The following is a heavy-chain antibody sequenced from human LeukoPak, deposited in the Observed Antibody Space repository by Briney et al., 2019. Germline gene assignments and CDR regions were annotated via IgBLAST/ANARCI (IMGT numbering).Heavy chain of an antibody. V-gene: IGHV3-30-3*01. D-gene: IGHD3-3*01. J-gene: IGHJ4*02. CDR1: GFIFGGYA. Sequence: PGGSLRLSCAASGFIFGGYAMHWVRQAPGKELQWLAVISYDGGKTYYADSVEGRFTISRDNSKSTVYLEINSLRSEDTAIYYCARGFNDFWSGSQLEYWGQGTLVTVSS. CDR2: ISYDGGKT. CDR3: ARGFNDFWSGSQLEY.